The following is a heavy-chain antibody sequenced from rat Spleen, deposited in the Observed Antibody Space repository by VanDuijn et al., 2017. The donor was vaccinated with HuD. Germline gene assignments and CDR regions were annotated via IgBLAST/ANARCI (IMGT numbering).Heavy chain of an antibody. J-gene: IGHJ4*01. D-gene: IGHD1-12*02. CDR3: ARWDYYDGTYGVMDA. CDR1: GYSITSSY. Sequence: EVQLQESGPGLVKPSQSLSLTCSVTGYSITSSYRWNWIRKFPGNKMEWMAYISYSGSTGFNPSLKSRISITRDTSKNQFFLQLNSVTTEDTATYYCARWDYYDGTYGVMDAWGQGASVTVSS. CDR2: ISYSGST. V-gene: IGHV3-1*01.